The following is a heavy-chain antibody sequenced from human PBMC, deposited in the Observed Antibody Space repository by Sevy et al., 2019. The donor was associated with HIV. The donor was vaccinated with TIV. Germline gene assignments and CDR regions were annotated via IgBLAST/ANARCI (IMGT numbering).Heavy chain of an antibody. CDR1: GFTXXXYX. CDR2: ISXXXNNK. D-gene: IGHD3-10*01. CDR3: ARVGKXGTXXGXXXX. J-gene: IGHJ1*01. V-gene: IGHV3-30*07. Sequence: GGSLRLSXAAXGFTXXXYXMHWVRXAPGKGXXXVAVISXXXNNKYYADSVKGRFTISMDISKNTLYLQMNSMRAXDTAVYYXARVGKXGTXXGXXXXWGQXTLVTVSS.